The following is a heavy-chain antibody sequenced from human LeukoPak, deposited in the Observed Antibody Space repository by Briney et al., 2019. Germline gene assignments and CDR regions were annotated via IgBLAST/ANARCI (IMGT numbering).Heavy chain of an antibody. CDR3: ARGEGPTSKFDY. CDR2: IYPGDSDT. CDR1: GYSFTSYW. Sequence: GEPLKISCKGSGYSFTSYWIGWVRQMPGKGLEWMGIIYPGDSDTRYRPSFQGQVTISADKTTSTAYLQWSSLKASDTAMYYRARGEGPTSKFDYWEQATLVTVSS. V-gene: IGHV5-51*01. J-gene: IGHJ4*02. D-gene: IGHD3-10*01.